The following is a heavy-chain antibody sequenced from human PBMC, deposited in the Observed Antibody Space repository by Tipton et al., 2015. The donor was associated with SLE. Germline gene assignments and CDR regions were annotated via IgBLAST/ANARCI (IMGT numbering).Heavy chain of an antibody. CDR2: IYYSGST. Sequence: TLSLTCTVSGGSISSYYWSWIRQPPGKGLEWIGYIYYSGSTNCNPSLKSRVTISVDTSKNQFSLKLSSVTAADTAVYYCARDRRPTGPRVYDYYYYMDVWGKGTTVTVSS. CDR1: GGSISSYY. J-gene: IGHJ6*03. CDR3: ARDRRPTGPRVYDYYYYMDV. D-gene: IGHD3-10*01. V-gene: IGHV4-59*01.